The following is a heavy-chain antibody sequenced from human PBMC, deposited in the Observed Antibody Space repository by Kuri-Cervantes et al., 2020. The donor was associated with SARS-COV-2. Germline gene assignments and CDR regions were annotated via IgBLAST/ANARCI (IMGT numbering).Heavy chain of an antibody. D-gene: IGHD3-16*01. Sequence: GGPRRPPVAHYGFPFSSYSMNWVRQAPGRGLEWVSSISSSSSYIYYADSVKGRFTISRDNSKNTLYLQMNSRRAEDTAVYYCARDFGGKVPGGDFDYWGQGTLVTVSS. CDR3: ARDFGGKVPGGDFDY. J-gene: IGHJ4*02. CDR2: ISSSSSYI. CDR1: GFPFSSYS. V-gene: IGHV3-21*01.